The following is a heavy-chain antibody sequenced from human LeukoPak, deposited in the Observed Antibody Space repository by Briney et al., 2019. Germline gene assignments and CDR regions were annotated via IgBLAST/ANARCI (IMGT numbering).Heavy chain of an antibody. CDR3: ARGAPIRVAVAATFDP. Sequence: ASVKVSCKASGYTFTSYGISWVRQAPGQGLEWMGWISAYNGNTNYAQKLQGRVTMTTDTPTSTAYMELSSLRSEDTAVYYCARGAPIRVAVAATFDPWGQGTLVTVPS. J-gene: IGHJ5*02. CDR2: ISAYNGNT. V-gene: IGHV1-18*01. D-gene: IGHD6-19*01. CDR1: GYTFTSYG.